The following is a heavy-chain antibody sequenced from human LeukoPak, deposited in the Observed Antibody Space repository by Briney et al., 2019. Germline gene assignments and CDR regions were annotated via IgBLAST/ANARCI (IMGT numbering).Heavy chain of an antibody. J-gene: IGHJ4*02. Sequence: PSETLSHTCAVSGGSFSGSYWSWIRQSPGKGLEWIGDIHHSGSTNYNPSLKSRVTISLDTSNNQFSLKLTSVTAADTAVYYCARSRASVATAGTFGDWGQGALVTVSS. CDR3: ARSRASVATAGTFGD. CDR1: GGSFSGSY. D-gene: IGHD1-1*01. CDR2: IHHSGST. V-gene: IGHV4-34*01.